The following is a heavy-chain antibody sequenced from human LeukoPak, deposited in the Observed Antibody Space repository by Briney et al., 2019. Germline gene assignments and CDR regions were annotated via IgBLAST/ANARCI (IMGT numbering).Heavy chain of an antibody. J-gene: IGHJ6*03. CDR3: AKGSGYHYYYYMHV. V-gene: IGHV3-9*03. Sequence: GRSLRLFCAASGFTFDDYAMHWVRHAPGKGLVWVSGIDWNSGSIGYADSPKRRFTLSRDNPKNSLYLQMNSLRAEDMALYYCAKGSGYHYYYYMHVWGKGTTVTVSS. CDR2: IDWNSGSI. CDR1: GFTFDDYA.